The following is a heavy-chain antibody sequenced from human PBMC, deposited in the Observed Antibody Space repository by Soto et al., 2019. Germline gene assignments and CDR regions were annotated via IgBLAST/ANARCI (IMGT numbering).Heavy chain of an antibody. CDR2: IYYRGST. J-gene: IGHJ4*02. D-gene: IGHD6-19*01. V-gene: IGHV4-59*08. CDR1: GGSISSYY. Sequence: SETLSLTCTVSGGSISSYYWSWIRQPPGKGLEWIGYIYYRGSTNYNPSLKSRVTISVDTSKNQFSLKLSSVTAADTAVHYCAIIAVAGFTFDYWGLGALVTVSS. CDR3: AIIAVAGFTFDY.